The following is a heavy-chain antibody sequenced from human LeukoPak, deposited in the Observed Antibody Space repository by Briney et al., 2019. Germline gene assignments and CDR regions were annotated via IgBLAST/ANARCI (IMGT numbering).Heavy chain of an antibody. CDR1: GGSFSGYY. D-gene: IGHD1-1*01. Sequence: SETLSLTCAVYGGSFSGYYWSWIRQPPGKGLEWIGEINHSGSTNYNPSLKSRVTISVDTSKNQFSLKLSSVTAADAAVYYCARRTTTGTTDYWGQGTLVTVSS. CDR3: ARRTTTGTTDY. J-gene: IGHJ4*02. V-gene: IGHV4-34*01. CDR2: INHSGST.